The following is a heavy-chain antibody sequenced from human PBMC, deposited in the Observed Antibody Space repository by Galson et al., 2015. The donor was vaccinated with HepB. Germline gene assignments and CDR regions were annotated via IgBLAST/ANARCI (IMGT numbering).Heavy chain of an antibody. J-gene: IGHJ4*02. CDR3: ARYSIAVAGTLGYFDY. D-gene: IGHD6-19*01. V-gene: IGHV3-7*03. CDR2: IKQDGSEK. CDR1: GFTFSSYW. Sequence: SLRLSCAASGFTFSSYWMSWVRQAPGKGLEWVANIKQDGSEKYYVDSVKGRFTISRDNAKNSPYLQMNSLRAEDTAVYYCARYSIAVAGTLGYFDYWGQGTLVTVSS.